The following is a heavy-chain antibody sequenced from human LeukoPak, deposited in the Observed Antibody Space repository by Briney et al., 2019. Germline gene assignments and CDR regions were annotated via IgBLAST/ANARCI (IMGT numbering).Heavy chain of an antibody. D-gene: IGHD3-9*01. CDR2: IIPIFGTA. Sequence: ASVKVSCKASGGTFSSYAISWVRQAPGQGLEWMGGIIPIFGTANYAQKFQGRVTITADKSTSTAYMELSSLRSEDTAVYYCARTSYDILTGPYDYWGQGTLVTVSS. CDR1: GGTFSSYA. V-gene: IGHV1-69*06. J-gene: IGHJ4*02. CDR3: ARTSYDILTGPYDY.